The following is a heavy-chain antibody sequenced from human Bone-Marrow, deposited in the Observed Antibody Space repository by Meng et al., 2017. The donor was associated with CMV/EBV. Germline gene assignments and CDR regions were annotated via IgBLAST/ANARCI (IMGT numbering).Heavy chain of an antibody. D-gene: IGHD1-1*01. CDR1: GFTFSSYA. J-gene: IGHJ4*02. CDR2: ISYDGSNK. Sequence: GESLKISCAASGFTFSSYAMHWVRQAPSKGLEWVAVISYDGSNKYYADSVKGRFTISRDNSKNTLYLQMNSLRAEDTAVYYCARDPVRWNDDLSFDYWGQGTLVTVSS. CDR3: ARDPVRWNDDLSFDY. V-gene: IGHV3-30-3*01.